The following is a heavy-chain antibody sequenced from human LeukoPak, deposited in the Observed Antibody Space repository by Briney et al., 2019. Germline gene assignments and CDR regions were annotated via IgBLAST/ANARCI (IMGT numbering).Heavy chain of an antibody. CDR2: IYYSGST. CDR3: ARDTYYYGMDV. V-gene: IGHV4-59*01. CDR1: SGSISSYY. J-gene: IGHJ6*02. Sequence: SETLSLTCTVPSGSISSYYWSWIRQPPGKGLEWIGYIYYSGSTYYNPSLKSRVTISVDTSKNQFSLKLSSVTAADTAVYYCARDTYYYGMDVWGQGTMVSVSS.